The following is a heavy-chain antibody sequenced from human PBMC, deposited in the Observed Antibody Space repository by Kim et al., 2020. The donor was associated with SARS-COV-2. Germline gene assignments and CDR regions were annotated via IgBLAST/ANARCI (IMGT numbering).Heavy chain of an antibody. Sequence: AASVKGRFTISRNNAKNTLYLQMNSLRAEDTAVYDCAKDWYSSGWAGFDIWGQGTMVTVSS. D-gene: IGHD6-19*01. CDR3: AKDWYSSGWAGFDI. J-gene: IGHJ3*02. V-gene: IGHV3-23*01.